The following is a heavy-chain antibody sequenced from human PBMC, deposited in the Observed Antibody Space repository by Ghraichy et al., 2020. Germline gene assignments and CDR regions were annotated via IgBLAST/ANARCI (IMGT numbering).Heavy chain of an antibody. CDR3: ARRGWYFDL. V-gene: IGHV4-59*08. J-gene: IGHJ2*01. CDR1: GGSISNYY. Sequence: SETLSLTCTVSGGSISNYYWTWIRQPPGKGLEWIGYIYYSGSTNYNPSLKSRVTISVDTSKNQFSLKLSSVTAADTAVYYCARRGWYFDLWGRGTLVTVSS. CDR2: IYYSGST.